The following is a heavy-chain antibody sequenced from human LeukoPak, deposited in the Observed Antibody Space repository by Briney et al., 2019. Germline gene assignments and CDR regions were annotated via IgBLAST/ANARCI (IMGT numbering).Heavy chain of an antibody. Sequence: GGSLRLSCAASGFIFSSYAMSWVRQAPGKGLEWVSTISGSGGSTYYADSVKGRFTISRDNAKTSLYLQMNSLRAEDTAVYYCARDEVVVAAELDYWGQGTLVTVSS. CDR3: ARDEVVVAAELDY. CDR2: ISGSGGST. J-gene: IGHJ4*02. CDR1: GFIFSSYA. V-gene: IGHV3-23*01. D-gene: IGHD2-15*01.